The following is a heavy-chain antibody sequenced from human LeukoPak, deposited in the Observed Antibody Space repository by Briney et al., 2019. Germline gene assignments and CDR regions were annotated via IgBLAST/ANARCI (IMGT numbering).Heavy chain of an antibody. D-gene: IGHD6-19*01. CDR1: GFTFSSYA. Sequence: GGSLRLSCAASGFTFSSYAMSWVRQAPGKGLEWVSTISGSGGSTYYADSVKGRFTISRDNSKNTVYLQMNSLRTEDTAVYYCAKDRAGTERGVFDYWGQGILVTVSS. CDR2: ISGSGGST. V-gene: IGHV3-23*01. J-gene: IGHJ4*02. CDR3: AKDRAGTERGVFDY.